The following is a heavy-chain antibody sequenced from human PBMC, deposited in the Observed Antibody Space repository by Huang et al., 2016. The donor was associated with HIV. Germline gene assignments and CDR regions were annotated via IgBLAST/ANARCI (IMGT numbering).Heavy chain of an antibody. J-gene: IGHJ5*02. Sequence: QVLLVQSGAEVRKPGSSVKVSCTAFGVTFSSYAISWGRQAPGQGLEWMGGIIPIFGTAKYTQKFQGRVTITVDESTNTGYMELTRLTSEDTAVYYCARTAYSYGFRQGYNWFDPWGQGTPVTVSS. CDR3: ARTAYSYGFRQGYNWFDP. D-gene: IGHD5-18*01. V-gene: IGHV1-69*13. CDR2: IIPIFGTA. CDR1: GVTFSSYA.